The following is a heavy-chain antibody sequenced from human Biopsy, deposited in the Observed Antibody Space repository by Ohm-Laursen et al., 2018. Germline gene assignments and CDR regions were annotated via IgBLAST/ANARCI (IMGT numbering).Heavy chain of an antibody. CDR3: ARLGSGDYFPTFFDF. D-gene: IGHD5-12*01. J-gene: IGHJ4*02. V-gene: IGHV4-31*03. CDR1: GVSINGGRYY. CDR2: IFYSANT. Sequence: SQTLSLTCTVSGVSINGGRYYWNWIRHHPGKGLEWIGNIFYSANTYYNPSLKSRVTISVDTSKNQFSLKLSSVTAADTAVYYCARLGSGDYFPTFFDFWSQGALVTVSS.